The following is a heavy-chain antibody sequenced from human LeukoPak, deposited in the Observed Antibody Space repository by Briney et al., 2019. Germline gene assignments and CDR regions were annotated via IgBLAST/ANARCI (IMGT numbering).Heavy chain of an antibody. D-gene: IGHD6-6*01. CDR3: ARAYSSSSNFDY. CDR1: GGSISSYY. Sequence: SSETLSLTCTVSGGSISSYYWSWIRQPPGKGLEWIGYIYYSGSTNYNPSRKSLVTISVDKSQNQFSLKLRSVTAADPAVYYCARAYSSSSNFDYWGQGTLVTVSS. CDR2: IYYSGST. V-gene: IGHV4-59*01. J-gene: IGHJ4*02.